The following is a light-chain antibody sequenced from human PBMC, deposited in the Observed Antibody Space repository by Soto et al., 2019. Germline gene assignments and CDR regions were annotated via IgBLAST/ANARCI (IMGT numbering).Light chain of an antibody. V-gene: IGLV1-44*01. CDR1: ISNIGGYT. Sequence: QSVLTQPPSASGTPGQRVTISCSGNISNIGGYTVNWYQHLPGTAPKLLIYNDYQRPSGVPDRFSGSKSGTSASLAISGLQSEDEADYYCATWDDSQKGGFGAGTKVTGL. CDR2: NDY. CDR3: ATWDDSQKGG. J-gene: IGLJ1*01.